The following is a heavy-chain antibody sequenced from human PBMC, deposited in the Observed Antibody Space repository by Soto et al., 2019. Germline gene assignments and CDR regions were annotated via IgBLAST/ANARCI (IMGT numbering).Heavy chain of an antibody. V-gene: IGHV4-30-4*01. CDR3: ARDLLTPNYYDSSGFWFDP. CDR1: GGSISSGDYY. Sequence: SETLSLTCTVSGGSISSGDYYWSWIRQPPGKGLEWIGYIYYSGSTYYNPSLKSRVTISVDTSKNQFSLKLSSVTAADTAVYYCARDLLTPNYYDSSGFWFDPWGQGTLVTVS. J-gene: IGHJ5*02. D-gene: IGHD3-22*01. CDR2: IYYSGST.